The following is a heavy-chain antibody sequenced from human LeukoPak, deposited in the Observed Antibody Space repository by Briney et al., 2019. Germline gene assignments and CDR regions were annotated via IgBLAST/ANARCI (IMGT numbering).Heavy chain of an antibody. Sequence: GASAKVSCKASGGTFSSYAISWVRQAPGQGLEWMGGIIPIFGTANYAQKFQGRVTITTDESTSTAYMELSSLRSEDTAVYYCARVGAAQTFDYWGQGTLVTVSS. CDR2: IIPIFGTA. CDR3: ARVGAAQTFDY. J-gene: IGHJ4*02. D-gene: IGHD4/OR15-4a*01. CDR1: GGTFSSYA. V-gene: IGHV1-69*05.